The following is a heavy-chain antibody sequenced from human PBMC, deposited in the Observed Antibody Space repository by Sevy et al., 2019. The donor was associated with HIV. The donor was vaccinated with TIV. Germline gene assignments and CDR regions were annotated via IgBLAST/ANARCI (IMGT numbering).Heavy chain of an antibody. CDR1: GFTFSSFW. J-gene: IGHJ4*02. D-gene: IGHD3-16*01. V-gene: IGHV3-7*01. CDR3: VRTVGGASPH. CDR2: INQDGITS. Sequence: GGSLRLSCGASGFTFSSFWINWVRQAPGKGLEWVANINQDGITSYYVDSAKGRFTISRANTENSVSLQMNDLRAEDRAVFYCVRTVGGASPHWGQEPLVPVSP.